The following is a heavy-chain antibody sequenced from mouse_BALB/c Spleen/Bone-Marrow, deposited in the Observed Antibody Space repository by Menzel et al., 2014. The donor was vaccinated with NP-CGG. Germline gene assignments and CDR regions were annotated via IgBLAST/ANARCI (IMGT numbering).Heavy chain of an antibody. D-gene: IGHD2-1*01. Sequence: VQLQQSGPELVKPGASVKVSCEASGYAFTSYNMYWAKQSHGKSLEWIGHIDPFNGGTSYNQKFKGKATLTVDKSASTAYMHLNSLTSEDSAVYYCAREDYGKGFAYWGQGTLVTVSA. CDR1: GYAFTSYN. V-gene: IGHV1S135*01. J-gene: IGHJ3*01. CDR3: AREDYGKGFAY. CDR2: IDPFNGGT.